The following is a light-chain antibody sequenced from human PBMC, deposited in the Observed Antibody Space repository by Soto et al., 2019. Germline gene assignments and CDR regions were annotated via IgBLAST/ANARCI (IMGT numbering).Light chain of an antibody. Sequence: AIQMTQSPSSLSASVGDRVTITCRASQDIRSDLGWYQQKPRKAPKLLIYAASNVQSGVPSRFSGNGSGTDFTLTISSLQPEDFASYYCLQDYNYPYTFGQGTNLEIK. J-gene: IGKJ2*01. V-gene: IGKV1-6*01. CDR1: QDIRSD. CDR3: LQDYNYPYT. CDR2: AAS.